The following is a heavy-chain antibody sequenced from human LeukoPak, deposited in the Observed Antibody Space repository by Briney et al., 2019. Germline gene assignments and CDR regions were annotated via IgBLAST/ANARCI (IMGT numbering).Heavy chain of an antibody. CDR2: ISGGSSTI. CDR3: AKPSLYYYDTSGYYRYWYFDL. V-gene: IGHV3-48*01. D-gene: IGHD3-22*01. Sequence: GGSLRLSCAASGFIFSTYSMNWVRQAPGKGLEWVSYISGGSSTIYFADSVKGRFTISRDNSKNTLYLQMNSLRAEDMAVYYCAKPSLYYYDTSGYYRYWYFDLWGRGTLVTVSS. J-gene: IGHJ2*01. CDR1: GFIFSTYS.